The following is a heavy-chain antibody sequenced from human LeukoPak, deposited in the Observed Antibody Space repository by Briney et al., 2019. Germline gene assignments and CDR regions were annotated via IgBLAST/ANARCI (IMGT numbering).Heavy chain of an antibody. CDR2: IRYDGSNK. D-gene: IGHD2-15*01. Sequence: GGSLRLSCAASGFTFSSYDMHWVRQAPGKGLDWVAFIRYDGSNKYYADSVKGRFTISRDNAKNSLYLQMNSLRAEDTAVYYCARDEDCSGGSCYFNDYWGQGTLVTVSS. V-gene: IGHV3-30*02. CDR1: GFTFSSYD. CDR3: ARDEDCSGGSCYFNDY. J-gene: IGHJ4*02.